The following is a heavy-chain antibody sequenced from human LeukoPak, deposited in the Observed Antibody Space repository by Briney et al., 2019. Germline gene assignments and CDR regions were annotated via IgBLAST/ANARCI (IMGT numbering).Heavy chain of an antibody. Sequence: KPSETLSLTCTVAGGSISSHYWSWIRQPPGKGLEWIGYIYHSGSTNYNPSLKSRVTISVDTSKNQFSLKLSSVTAADTAVYYCARAVGATTLWSPSRSYYFDYWGRGTLVTVSS. CDR3: ARAVGATTLWSPSRSYYFDY. J-gene: IGHJ4*02. CDR1: GGSISSHY. V-gene: IGHV4-59*11. CDR2: IYHSGST. D-gene: IGHD1-26*01.